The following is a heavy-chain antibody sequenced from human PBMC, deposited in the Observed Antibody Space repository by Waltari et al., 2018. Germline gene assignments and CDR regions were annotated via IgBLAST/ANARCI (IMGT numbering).Heavy chain of an antibody. CDR1: GGSISSYY. D-gene: IGHD2-15*01. Sequence: QVQLQESGPGLVKPSETLSLTCTGSGGSISSYYWSWIRQPPGKGLEWVGYIYYSGSTNYTPSLKSRVTISVDTSKNQFSLKLSSVTAADTAVYYCARGGYCSGGSCYGGLRGSYYYYMDVWGKGTTVTVSS. J-gene: IGHJ6*03. V-gene: IGHV4-59*01. CDR2: IYYSGST. CDR3: ARGGYCSGGSCYGGLRGSYYYYMDV.